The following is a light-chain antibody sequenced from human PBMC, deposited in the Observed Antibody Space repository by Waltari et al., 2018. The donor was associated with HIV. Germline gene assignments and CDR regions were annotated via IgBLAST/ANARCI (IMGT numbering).Light chain of an antibody. CDR2: DVN. V-gene: IGLV2-14*01. CDR3: SSYTGSDTLLGV. J-gene: IGLJ1*01. Sequence: QSALTQPASVSGSPGQSITISCTGTSSDVGAYNYFPWYQQHPGQAPKLIIYDVNYRPSGISSRFSGSKSGNTASLTISGLQAEDEADYYCSSYTGSDTLLGVFGTGTKVTVL. CDR1: SSDVGAYNY.